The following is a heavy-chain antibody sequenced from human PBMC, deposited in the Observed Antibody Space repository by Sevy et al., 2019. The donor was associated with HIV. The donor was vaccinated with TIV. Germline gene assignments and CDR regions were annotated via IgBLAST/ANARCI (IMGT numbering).Heavy chain of an antibody. D-gene: IGHD6-13*01. CDR3: ARELDSSSWWGYSDC. Sequence: GGSLRLSCAASGFAFSSYWMSWVRQAPGKGREWVANIKEEGSEVYYGGSGKGRFTISRDNAKNSLYLQMNSLRVEDTAVYYCARELDSSSWWGYSDCWGQGILVTVSS. CDR2: IKEEGSEV. V-gene: IGHV3-7*01. J-gene: IGHJ4*02. CDR1: GFAFSSYW.